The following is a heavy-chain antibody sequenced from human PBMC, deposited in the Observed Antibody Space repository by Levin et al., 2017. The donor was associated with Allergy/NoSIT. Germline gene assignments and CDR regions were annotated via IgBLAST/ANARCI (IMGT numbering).Heavy chain of an antibody. D-gene: IGHD5-24*01. CDR3: AHIKEMATTLSRPLFDY. V-gene: IGHV2-5*02. CDR2: IYWDDDK. J-gene: IGHJ4*02. Sequence: SGPTLVKPTQTLTLTCTFSGFSLSTSGVGVGWIRQPPGKALEWLALIYWDDDKRYSPSLKSRLTITKDTSKNQVVLTMTNMDPVDTATYYCAHIKEMATTLSRPLFDYWGQGTLVTVSS. CDR1: GFSLSTSGVG.